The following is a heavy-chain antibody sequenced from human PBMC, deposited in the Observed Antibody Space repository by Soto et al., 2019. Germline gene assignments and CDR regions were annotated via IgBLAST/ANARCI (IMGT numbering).Heavy chain of an antibody. Sequence: QVQLVESGGGLVKPGGSLRLSGATSGFIFSDYYMHWSRQAPGKGLEWISYISGNGRIIQYADSAKGRFTISRDNAQNSLHLQMNSLRAYDTALYFCERDFEADSQTDFDYWGKGTLVTVSS. D-gene: IGHD2-15*01. V-gene: IGHV3-11*01. CDR2: ISGNGRII. CDR1: GFIFSDYY. CDR3: ERDFEADSQTDFDY. J-gene: IGHJ4*02.